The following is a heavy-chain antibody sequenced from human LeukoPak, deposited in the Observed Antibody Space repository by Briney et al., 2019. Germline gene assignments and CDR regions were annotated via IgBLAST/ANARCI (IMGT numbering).Heavy chain of an antibody. J-gene: IGHJ6*02. CDR3: AKYVSAKGPPYALDV. Sequence: GGSLRLSCAASEFTFSSYAMQWVRQAPGKGLEWVTGINVSGGSTWYADSVKGRFTISRDNSKNTLYLQMNSLRAEDTAVYYCAKYVSAKGPPYALDVWGQGTTVTVSS. D-gene: IGHD2/OR15-2a*01. CDR1: EFTFSSYA. V-gene: IGHV3-23*01. CDR2: INVSGGST.